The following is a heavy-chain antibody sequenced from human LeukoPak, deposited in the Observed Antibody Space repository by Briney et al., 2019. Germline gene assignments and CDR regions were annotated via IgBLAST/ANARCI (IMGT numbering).Heavy chain of an antibody. D-gene: IGHD6-6*01. CDR1: VFSFTNYW. Sequence: PVGALRLSCAASVFSFTNYWRIGVRQAPGNGPERVANINEDGSEKYYVGSVEGRFTISRDNAKNSVFLQMNSLRADATAMYYCASSSYSCSSSWGQGTLVTVS. CDR2: INEDGSEK. V-gene: IGHV3-7*01. CDR3: ASSSYSCSSS. J-gene: IGHJ5*02.